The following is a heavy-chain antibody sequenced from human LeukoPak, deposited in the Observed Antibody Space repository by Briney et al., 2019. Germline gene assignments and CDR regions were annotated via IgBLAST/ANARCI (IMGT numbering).Heavy chain of an antibody. J-gene: IGHJ4*02. Sequence: PGRSLRPSCAASGFTFSSYGMHWVRQAPGKGLEWVAVIWYDGSNKYYADSVKGRFTISRDNSKNTLYLQMNSLRAEDTAVYYCARGRGSGSYYNALCYWGQGTLVTVSS. CDR1: GFTFSSYG. D-gene: IGHD3-10*01. CDR2: IWYDGSNK. CDR3: ARGRGSGSYYNALCY. V-gene: IGHV3-33*01.